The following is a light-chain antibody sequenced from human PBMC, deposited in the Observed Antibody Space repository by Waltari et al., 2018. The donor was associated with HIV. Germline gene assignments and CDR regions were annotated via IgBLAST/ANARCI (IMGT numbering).Light chain of an antibody. Sequence: SVLTQPPSASGTPGQRVTISCSGSTSNIGSNDVFWYQHLPGPAPKPLIHRNKHRPAGVPDRFSGSTSGTSASLAISGLRSEDEADYYCVAWDDSLRGVVFGGGTKVA. V-gene: IGLV1-47*01. CDR1: TSNIGSND. CDR2: RNK. CDR3: VAWDDSLRGVV. J-gene: IGLJ2*01.